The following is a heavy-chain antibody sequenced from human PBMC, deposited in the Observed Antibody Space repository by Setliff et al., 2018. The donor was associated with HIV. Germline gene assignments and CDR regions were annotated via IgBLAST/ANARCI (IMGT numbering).Heavy chain of an antibody. CDR1: GYILTSYA. D-gene: IGHD2-15*01. V-gene: IGHV1-3*01. CDR3: ARDRGYCSGASCYGLDY. J-gene: IGHJ4*02. Sequence: ASVKVSCKASGYILTSYAIHWVRQAPGQGLEWIGWINAGNGDTKYSHKFQGRVSITRDTSANTAYMELSSLRSEDTAVYYCARDRGYCSGASCYGLDYWGQGTLVTVSS. CDR2: INAGNGDT.